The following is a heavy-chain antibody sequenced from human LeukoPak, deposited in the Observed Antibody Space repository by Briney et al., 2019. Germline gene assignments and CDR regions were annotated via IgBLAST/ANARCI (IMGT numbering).Heavy chain of an antibody. CDR3: ARATNGRFDI. D-gene: IGHD2-8*01. Sequence: GGSLRLSSAASGFTFSSYSMNWVRQAPGKGLEWVSFISSSTSYISYADSVKGRFTISRDNAKSSLWLQMNSLRAEDTAVYYCARATNGRFDIWGQGTMVTVSS. V-gene: IGHV3-21*01. CDR2: ISSSTSYI. J-gene: IGHJ3*02. CDR1: GFTFSSYS.